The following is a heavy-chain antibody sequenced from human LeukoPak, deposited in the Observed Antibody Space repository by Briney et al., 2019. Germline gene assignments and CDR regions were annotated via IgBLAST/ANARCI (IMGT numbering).Heavy chain of an antibody. CDR1: GGTFSSYA. V-gene: IGHV1-69*05. D-gene: IGHD3-22*01. CDR2: IIPIFGTA. Sequence: GASVKVSCKAPGGTFSSYAISWVRQAPGQGLEWMGRIIPIFGTANYAQKFQGRVTITTDESTSTAYMELSSLRSEDTAVYYCARGYYYDSSGYDGSCSDYWGQGTLVTVSS. J-gene: IGHJ4*02. CDR3: ARGYYYDSSGYDGSCSDY.